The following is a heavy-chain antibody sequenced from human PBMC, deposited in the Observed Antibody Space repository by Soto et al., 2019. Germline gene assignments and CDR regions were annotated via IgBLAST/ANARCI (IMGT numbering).Heavy chain of an antibody. CDR1: GFTFSSYS. CDR3: ARDWGSGDYCYYGMDV. CDR2: ISSSSSYI. Sequence: EVQLVESGGGLVKPGGSLRLSCAASGFTFSSYSMNWVRQAPGKGLEWVSSISSSSSYIYYADSVKGRFTISRDNAKNSLYLQMNSLRAEDTAVYYCARDWGSGDYCYYGMDVWGQGTTVTVSS. J-gene: IGHJ6*02. V-gene: IGHV3-21*01. D-gene: IGHD3-16*01.